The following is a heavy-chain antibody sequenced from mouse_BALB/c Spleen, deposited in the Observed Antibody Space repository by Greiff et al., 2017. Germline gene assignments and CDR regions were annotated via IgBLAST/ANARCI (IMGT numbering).Heavy chain of an antibody. Sequence: EVHLVESGGGLVQPGGSRKLSCAASGFTFSDYGMAWVRQAPGKGPAWVAFISNLAYSIYYADTVTGRFTISRENAKNTLYLEMSSLRSEDTAMYYCARGGGLRPWFAYWGQGTLVTVSA. J-gene: IGHJ3*01. CDR1: GFTFSDYG. CDR2: ISNLAYSI. D-gene: IGHD2-4*01. V-gene: IGHV5-15*02. CDR3: ARGGGLRPWFAY.